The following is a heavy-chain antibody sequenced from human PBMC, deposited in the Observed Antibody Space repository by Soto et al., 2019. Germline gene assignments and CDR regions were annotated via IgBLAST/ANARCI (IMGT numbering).Heavy chain of an antibody. CDR1: GFTFSSYS. CDR2: ISSSSSYI. Sequence: SLRLSCAASGFTFSSYSMNWVRQAPGKGLEWVSSISSSSSYIYYADSVKGRFTISRDNAKNSLYLQMNSLRAEDTAVYYCARECGVYQLLYDYWGQGTLVTVSS. J-gene: IGHJ4*02. D-gene: IGHD2-2*02. V-gene: IGHV3-21*01. CDR3: ARECGVYQLLYDY.